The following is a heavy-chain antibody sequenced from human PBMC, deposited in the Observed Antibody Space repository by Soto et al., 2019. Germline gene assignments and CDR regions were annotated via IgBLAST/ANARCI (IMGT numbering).Heavy chain of an antibody. Sequence: SVKVSCKASGGTFSSYAISWVRQAPGQGLEWMGGIIPIFGTANYAQKFQGRVTITAEESTSTAYMELSSLRSEDTAVYYCARSEYYYDSSGYYFNYFDYWGQGTRVTVSS. D-gene: IGHD3-22*01. CDR3: ARSEYYYDSSGYYFNYFDY. V-gene: IGHV1-69*13. CDR2: IIPIFGTA. CDR1: GGTFSSYA. J-gene: IGHJ4*02.